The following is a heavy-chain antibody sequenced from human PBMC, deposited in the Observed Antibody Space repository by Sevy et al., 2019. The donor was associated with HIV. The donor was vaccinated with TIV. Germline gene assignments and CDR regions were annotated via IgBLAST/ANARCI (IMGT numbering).Heavy chain of an antibody. Sequence: SETLSLTCDLYGGSFSGYYWSWIRQPPGKGLEWIGEISNTGGTSYNSSLKRRVTISIDTSKNHFSLKSSSLTAADTAVYFCASLLIVGEEGDYFYXXXXVWGQXTTVTVSS. CDR3: ASLLIVGEEGDYFYXXXXV. CDR2: ISNTGGT. J-gene: IGHJ6*02. CDR1: GGSFSGYY. V-gene: IGHV4-34*01. D-gene: IGHD1-26*01.